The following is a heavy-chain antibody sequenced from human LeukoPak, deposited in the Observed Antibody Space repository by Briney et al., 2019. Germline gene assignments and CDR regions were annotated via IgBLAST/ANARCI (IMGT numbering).Heavy chain of an antibody. CDR2: IYYSGST. CDR3: ARTCSGGSCYSWEVDY. CDR1: GGSFSGYY. V-gene: IGHV4-31*11. Sequence: SETLSLTCAVYGGSFSGYYWSWIRQHPGKGLEWIGYIYYSGSTYYNPSLKSRVTISVDTSKNQFSLKLSSVTAADTAVYYCARTCSGGSCYSWEVDYWGQGTLVTVSS. J-gene: IGHJ4*02. D-gene: IGHD2-15*01.